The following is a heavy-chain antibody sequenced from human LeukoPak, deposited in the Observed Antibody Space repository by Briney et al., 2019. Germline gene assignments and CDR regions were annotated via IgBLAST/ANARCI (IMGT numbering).Heavy chain of an antibody. CDR3: ARAHKLNAFDI. Sequence: SETLSLTCTVSGGSISSYYWSWIRQPPGKGLEWIGCIYYSGSTNYKPSLKSRVTISVDTSKNQFSLNLRSVTAADTAVYYCARAHKLNAFDIWGQGTMVTVSS. J-gene: IGHJ3*02. V-gene: IGHV4-59*01. CDR2: IYYSGST. D-gene: IGHD1-1*01. CDR1: GGSISSYY.